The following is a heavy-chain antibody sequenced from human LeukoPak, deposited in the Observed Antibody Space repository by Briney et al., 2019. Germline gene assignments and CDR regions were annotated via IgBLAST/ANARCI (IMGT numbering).Heavy chain of an antibody. CDR2: IKQDGSEK. J-gene: IGHJ4*02. CDR1: GFTFSSYW. D-gene: IGHD3-22*01. Sequence: PGGSLRLSCAASGFTFSSYWMSWVRQAPGKGLEWVANIKQDGSEKYYVDSVKGRFTISRDNAKNSLYLQMNSLRAEDTAVYYCAREDYYDSSGYYAHYFDYWGRGTLVTVSS. V-gene: IGHV3-7*01. CDR3: AREDYYDSSGYYAHYFDY.